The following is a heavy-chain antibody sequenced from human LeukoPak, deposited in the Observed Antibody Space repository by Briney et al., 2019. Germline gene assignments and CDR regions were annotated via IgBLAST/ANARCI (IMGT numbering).Heavy chain of an antibody. CDR3: ARGLYYGGNSPGY. J-gene: IGHJ4*02. D-gene: IGHD4-23*01. V-gene: IGHV4-34*01. Sequence: SETLSLTCAVYGGSFSGYYWSWIRQPPGKGLEWIGEINHSGSTNYNPSLKSRATISVDTSKNQFSLKLSSVTAADTAVYYCARGLYYGGNSPGYWGQGTLVTVSS. CDR2: INHSGST. CDR1: GGSFSGYY.